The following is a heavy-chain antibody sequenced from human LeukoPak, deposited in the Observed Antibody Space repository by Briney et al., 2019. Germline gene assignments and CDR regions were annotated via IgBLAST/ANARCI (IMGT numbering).Heavy chain of an antibody. CDR3: ARHEPRGTYPLQD. Sequence: SETLSLTCAVYGGSFSGYYWSRIRQPPGKGLEWIGSIYYSGSTTYNPSLKSRLTISVDTSNQVSLKLRSVTAADTAVYYCARHEPRGTYPLQDWGQGTLVTVSS. J-gene: IGHJ1*01. CDR1: GGSFSGYY. CDR2: IYYSGST. V-gene: IGHV4-59*08. D-gene: IGHD1-26*01.